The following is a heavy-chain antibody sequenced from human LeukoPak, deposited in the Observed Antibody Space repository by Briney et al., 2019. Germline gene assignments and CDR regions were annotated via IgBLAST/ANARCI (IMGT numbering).Heavy chain of an antibody. CDR2: INSDGSST. CDR1: GFTFSSYW. Sequence: GGSLRLSCAASGFTFSSYWMHWVRQAPGKGLVWVSRINSDGSSTTYADSVQGRFTISRDNATNTLYLQMKSLRAEDTAVYYCATSTYCSGGSCYSRTFQYWGQGTLVTVSS. D-gene: IGHD2-15*01. V-gene: IGHV3-74*01. CDR3: ATSTYCSGGSCYSRTFQY. J-gene: IGHJ4*02.